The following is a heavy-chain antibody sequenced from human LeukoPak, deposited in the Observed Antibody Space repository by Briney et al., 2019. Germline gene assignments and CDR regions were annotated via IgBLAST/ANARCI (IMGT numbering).Heavy chain of an antibody. CDR2: FDPEDGET. CDR1: GYTFTSYY. J-gene: IGHJ5*02. Sequence: ASVKVSCKASGYTFTSYYMHWVRQAPGKGLEWMGGFDPEDGETIYAQKFQGRVTMTRDTSISTAYMELSRLRSDDTAVYYCARAGNIVVAVAAKGRYNWFDPWGQGTLVTVSS. D-gene: IGHD2-15*01. CDR3: ARAGNIVVAVAAKGRYNWFDP. V-gene: IGHV1-2*02.